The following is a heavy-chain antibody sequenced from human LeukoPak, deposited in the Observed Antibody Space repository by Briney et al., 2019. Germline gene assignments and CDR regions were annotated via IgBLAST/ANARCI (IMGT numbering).Heavy chain of an antibody. V-gene: IGHV3-30-3*01. CDR2: ISYAGNNK. J-gene: IGHJ3*02. Sequence: GKSLSLSCTASGFTFRNYAMHWVRQAPGKGLEGVAVISYAGNNKYYADSVKGRFTISRDNSKNTLYLQTNSLRAEDTAVYYCASCLEYCSSTSLGNDAFDIWGQGTVVTVSS. CDR1: GFTFRNYA. CDR3: ASCLEYCSSTSLGNDAFDI. D-gene: IGHD2-2*01.